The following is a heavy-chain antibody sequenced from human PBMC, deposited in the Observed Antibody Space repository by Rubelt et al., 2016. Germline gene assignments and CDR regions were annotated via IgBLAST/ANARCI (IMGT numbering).Heavy chain of an antibody. CDR1: GYTFTSYD. CDR2: MNPNSGNT. J-gene: IGHJ4*02. CDR3: ARSHDSSGYYLFY. Sequence: QVQLVQSGAEVKKPGASVKVSCKASGYTFTSYDINWVRQATGQGLEWMGWMNPNSGNTGYAQKFQGRVTMTRNTYISTAYMELGRLKSDDKAVYYCARSHDSSGYYLFYWGQGTLVTVSS. V-gene: IGHV1-8*01. D-gene: IGHD3-22*01.